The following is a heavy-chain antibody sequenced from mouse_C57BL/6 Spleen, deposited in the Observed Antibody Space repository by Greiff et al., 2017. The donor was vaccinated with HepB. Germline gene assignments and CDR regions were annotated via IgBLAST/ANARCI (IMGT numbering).Heavy chain of an antibody. D-gene: IGHD2-3*01. CDR3: ARDDGYYGYAMDY. CDR1: GYSITSGYY. J-gene: IGHJ4*01. Sequence: VQLQQSGPGLVKPSQSLSLTCSVTGYSITSGYYWNWIRQFPGNKLEWMGYISYDGSNNYNPSLKNRISITRDTSKNQFFLKLNSVTTEDTATYYGARDDGYYGYAMDYWGQGTSVTVAS. V-gene: IGHV3-6*01. CDR2: ISYDGSN.